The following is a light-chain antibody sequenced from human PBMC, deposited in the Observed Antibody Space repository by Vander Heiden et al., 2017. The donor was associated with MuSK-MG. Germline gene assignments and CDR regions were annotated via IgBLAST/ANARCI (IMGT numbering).Light chain of an antibody. CDR1: QSISSY. Sequence: DIQLTQSPSSLSASVGDRVTITCRASQSISSYLNWYQQKPGKAPKLLIYAASNLQSGVPSRFSGSGSGTDFTLTISSLQPEDFATYYCQQSDRTRITFGHGTKVDIK. V-gene: IGKV1-39*01. CDR3: QQSDRTRIT. CDR2: AAS. J-gene: IGKJ3*01.